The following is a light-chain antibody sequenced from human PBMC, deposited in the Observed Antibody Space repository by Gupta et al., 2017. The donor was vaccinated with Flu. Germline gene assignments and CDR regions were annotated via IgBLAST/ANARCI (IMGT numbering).Light chain of an antibody. CDR2: ESS. V-gene: IGKV2-24*01. Sequence: VTLGKPASISCSSSESLVHSNGNTYFSWLQQRPGQPPRLLIYESSKRGSGVPDRFSGSGAGTXFTLKIXMGEAEDVGVYYCRQAKHFPRTFGXGTKVEVK. CDR1: ESLVHSNGNTY. J-gene: IGKJ1*01. CDR3: RQAKHFPRT.